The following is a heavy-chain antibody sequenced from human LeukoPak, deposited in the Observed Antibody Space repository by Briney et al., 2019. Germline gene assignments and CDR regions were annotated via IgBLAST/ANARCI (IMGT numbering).Heavy chain of an antibody. J-gene: IGHJ4*02. CDR2: INWNGGST. D-gene: IGHD3-22*01. CDR3: ASTLYYYDSSGYLDY. CDR1: GFTFDDYG. Sequence: GGSLRLSCAASGFTFDDYGMSWVRQAPGKGLEWVSGINWNGGSTGYADSVKGRFTISRDNAKNSLYLQMNSLRAEDTALYYCASTLYYYDSSGYLDYWGQGTLVTVSS. V-gene: IGHV3-20*04.